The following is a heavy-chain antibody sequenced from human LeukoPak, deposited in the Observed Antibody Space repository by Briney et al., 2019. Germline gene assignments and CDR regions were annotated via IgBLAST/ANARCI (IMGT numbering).Heavy chain of an antibody. J-gene: IGHJ6*03. D-gene: IGHD1-26*01. V-gene: IGHV1-18*01. CDR3: ARAEPQVSRYYYYMDV. Sequence: ASVEVSCKASGYTFTSYGIIWVRQAPGQGLEWMGWISAYNGNTNYAQKLQGRVTMTTDTSTSTAYMELRSLRSDDTAVYYCARAEPQVSRYYYYMDVWGKGTTVTVSS. CDR1: GYTFTSYG. CDR2: ISAYNGNT.